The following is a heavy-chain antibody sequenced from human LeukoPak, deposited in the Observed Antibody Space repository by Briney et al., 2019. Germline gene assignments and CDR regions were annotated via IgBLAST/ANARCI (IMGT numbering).Heavy chain of an antibody. CDR2: INSDGSST. CDR1: GFTFSSYW. CDR3: ARGDYYGSGSYYHDAFDI. D-gene: IGHD3-10*01. J-gene: IGHJ3*02. V-gene: IGHV3-74*01. Sequence: PGGSLRLSCAASGFTFSSYWMHWVRQAPGKGLVWVSRINSDGSSTSYADSVKGRFTISRDNAKNSLYLQMNSLRAEDTAVYYCARGDYYGSGSYYHDAFDIWGQGTMVTVSS.